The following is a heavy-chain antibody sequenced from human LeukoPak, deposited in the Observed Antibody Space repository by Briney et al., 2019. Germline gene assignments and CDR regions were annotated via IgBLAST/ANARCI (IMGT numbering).Heavy chain of an antibody. CDR3: TTDYYDSSGYYQESALY. CDR1: GFTVSSNY. J-gene: IGHJ4*02. Sequence: GGSLRLSCAASGFTVSSNYMSWVRQAPGKGLEWVGRIKSKTDGGTTDYAAPVKGRFTISRDDSKNTLYLQMNSLKTEDTAVYYCTTDYYDSSGYYQESALYWGQGTLVTVSS. D-gene: IGHD3-22*01. CDR2: IKSKTDGGTT. V-gene: IGHV3-15*01.